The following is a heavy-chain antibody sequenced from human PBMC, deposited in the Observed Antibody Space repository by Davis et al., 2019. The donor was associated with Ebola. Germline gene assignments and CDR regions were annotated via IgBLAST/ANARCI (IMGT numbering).Heavy chain of an antibody. CDR3: ARDCPSDPVPAANRLYYYYYMDV. CDR2: IWYDGSNK. D-gene: IGHD2-2*01. CDR1: GFTFSSYG. V-gene: IGHV3-33*01. Sequence: PGGSLRLSCAASGFTFSSYGMHWVRQAPGKGLEWVAVIWYDGSNKYYADSVKGRFTISRDNSKNTLYLQMNSLRAEDTAVYYCARDCPSDPVPAANRLYYYYYMDVWGKGTTVTVSS. J-gene: IGHJ6*03.